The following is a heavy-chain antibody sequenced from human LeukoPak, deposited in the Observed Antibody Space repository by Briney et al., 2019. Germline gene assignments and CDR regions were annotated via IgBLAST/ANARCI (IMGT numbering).Heavy chain of an antibody. J-gene: IGHJ4*02. V-gene: IGHV3-30*02. CDR1: GFTFSSYG. CDR2: IRYDGSNK. CDR3: AKHPYSSGWSGGYFDY. D-gene: IGHD6-19*01. Sequence: TGGSLRLSCAASGFTFSSYGMHWVRQAPGKGLEWVAFIRYDGSNKYYADSVKGRFTISRDNSKNTLYLQMNSLRAVDTAVYYCAKHPYSSGWSGGYFDYWGQGTLVTVSS.